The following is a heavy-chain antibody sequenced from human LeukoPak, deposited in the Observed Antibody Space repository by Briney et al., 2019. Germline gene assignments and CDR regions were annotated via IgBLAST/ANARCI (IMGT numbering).Heavy chain of an antibody. Sequence: GGSLRLSCAASGFTVSSNYMTWVRQAPGKGLEWVSVIYSGGSTYYADSVKGRFTISRDNSKNTLYLQLNSLRAEDTAVYYCAGDDIAVAGQDYWGQGTLVTVSS. J-gene: IGHJ4*02. D-gene: IGHD6-19*01. CDR1: GFTVSSNY. CDR2: IYSGGST. V-gene: IGHV3-66*01. CDR3: AGDDIAVAGQDY.